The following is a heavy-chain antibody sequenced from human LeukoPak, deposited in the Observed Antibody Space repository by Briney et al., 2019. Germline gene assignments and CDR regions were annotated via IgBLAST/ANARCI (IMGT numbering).Heavy chain of an antibody. D-gene: IGHD3-3*01. CDR1: GGSISSSSYY. CDR3: ARGQYDFWSGYYRGDWFDP. V-gene: IGHV4-39*01. CDR2: IYYSGST. J-gene: IGHJ5*02. Sequence: PSEILSLTCNVSGGSISSSSYYWGWIRQPPGRGLEWIGTIYYSGSTYYNPSLKSRVTISVDTSKNQFSLKLNSVTAADTAVYYCARGQYDFWSGYYRGDWFDPWGQGTLVTVSS.